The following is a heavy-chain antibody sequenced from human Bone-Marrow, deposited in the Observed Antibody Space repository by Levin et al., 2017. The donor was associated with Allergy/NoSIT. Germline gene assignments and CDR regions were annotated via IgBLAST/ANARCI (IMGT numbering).Heavy chain of an antibody. D-gene: IGHD2-2*01. Sequence: SCAASGFTFSSYAMSWVRQAPGKGLEWVSAISGSGGSTYYADSVKGRFTISRDNSKNTLYLQMNSLRAEDTAVYYCAKKGLKYCSSTSCYASDAFDIWGQGTMVTVSS. CDR1: GFTFSSYA. CDR3: AKKGLKYCSSTSCYASDAFDI. CDR2: ISGSGGST. V-gene: IGHV3-23*01. J-gene: IGHJ3*02.